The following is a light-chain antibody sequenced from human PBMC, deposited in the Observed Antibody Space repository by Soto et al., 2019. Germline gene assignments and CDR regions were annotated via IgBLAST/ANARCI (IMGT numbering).Light chain of an antibody. Sequence: EIVMTQSPATLSVSPGERATLSCRASQSISSDLAWYEQKPGQAPRLLIYGASTRATDIPARISGSGSGTDFTLTISSLQSEDFAVYYCQQYNKWPPQYTFGQGTKLEIK. CDR3: QQYNKWPPQYT. CDR2: GAS. CDR1: QSISSD. V-gene: IGKV3-15*01. J-gene: IGKJ2*01.